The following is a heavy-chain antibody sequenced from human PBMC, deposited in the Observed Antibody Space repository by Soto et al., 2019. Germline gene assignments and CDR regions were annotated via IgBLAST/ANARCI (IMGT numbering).Heavy chain of an antibody. D-gene: IGHD6-13*01. J-gene: IGHJ6*02. CDR1: GYTFTSYG. V-gene: IGHV1-18*01. CDR3: ARERRGRRDSSRWYYYYGMDV. CDR2: ISAYNGNT. Sequence: ASVKVSCKASGYTFTSYGISWVRQAPGQGLEWMGWISAYNGNTNYAQKLQGRVTMTTDTSTSTAYMELRSLRSDDTAVYYCARERRGRRDSSRWYYYYGMDVWGQGTKVTVSS.